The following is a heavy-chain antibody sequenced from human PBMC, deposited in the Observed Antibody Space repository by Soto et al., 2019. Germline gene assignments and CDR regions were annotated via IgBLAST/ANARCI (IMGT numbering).Heavy chain of an antibody. Sequence: SETLSLTCTVSGGSISSGGYYWGWIRQHPGKGLEWIGYIYYSGSTYYNPSLKSRVTISVDTSKNQFSLKLSSVTAADTAVYYCARKYGSGTYYYYYGMDVWGQGTTVTVSS. CDR1: GGSISSGGYY. D-gene: IGHD3-10*01. V-gene: IGHV4-31*03. CDR3: ARKYGSGTYYYYYGMDV. J-gene: IGHJ6*02. CDR2: IYYSGST.